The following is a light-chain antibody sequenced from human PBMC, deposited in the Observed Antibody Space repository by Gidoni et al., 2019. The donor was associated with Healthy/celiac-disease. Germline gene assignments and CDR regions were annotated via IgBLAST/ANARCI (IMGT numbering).Light chain of an antibody. CDR1: QSVLYRSNNKIY. CDR2: WAS. Sequence: DIVMTQSPDSLAVSLGERATINCKSSQSVLYRSNNKIYLAWYQQKPGQPPKLLIYWASTRGSGVPDRFSGSGSGTDFTLPISSLQAEDVAVYYCQQYYSTPYTFGQGTKLEIK. V-gene: IGKV4-1*01. J-gene: IGKJ2*01. CDR3: QQYYSTPYT.